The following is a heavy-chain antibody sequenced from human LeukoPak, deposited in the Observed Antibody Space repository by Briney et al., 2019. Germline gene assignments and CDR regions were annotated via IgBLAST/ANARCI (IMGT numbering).Heavy chain of an antibody. J-gene: IGHJ5*02. Sequence: PSETLSLTCAVYGGSFSGYYWSWIRQPPGKGLEWIGEINHSGSTNYNPSLKSRVTISVDTSKNQFSLKLSSVTAADTAVYYCARVLGKGYYYDSSGYSSVWFDPWGQGTLVTVSS. CDR2: INHSGST. CDR3: ARVLGKGYYYDSSGYSSVWFDP. CDR1: GGSFSGYY. D-gene: IGHD3-22*01. V-gene: IGHV4-34*01.